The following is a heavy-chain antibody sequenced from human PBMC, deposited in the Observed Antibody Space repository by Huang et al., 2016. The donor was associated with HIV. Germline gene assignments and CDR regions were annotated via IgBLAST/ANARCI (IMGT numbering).Heavy chain of an antibody. Sequence: VESGGRLVQPGGSIGLSCVGSTFRFGAYWMSWVRQPPGKGLEWVANIRKDESEKYYVDSVKGRFNISRDNVKKVVFLEMNNVRVEDTATYFCATKTGAMDIWGQGTTVTVS. CDR2: IRKDESEK. CDR3: ATKTGAMDI. J-gene: IGHJ6*02. D-gene: IGHD1-7*01. V-gene: IGHV3-7*03. CDR1: TFRFGAYW.